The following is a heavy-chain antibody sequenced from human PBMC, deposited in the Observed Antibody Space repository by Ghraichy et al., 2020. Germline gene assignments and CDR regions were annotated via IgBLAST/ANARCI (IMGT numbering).Heavy chain of an antibody. CDR3: ARGGYCSSTSCLNDAFDI. CDR2: IYYSGST. J-gene: IGHJ3*02. Sequence: GSLSLTCTVSGGSISSYYWSWIRQPPGKGLEWIGYIYYSGSTNYNPSLKSRVTISVDTSKNQFSLKLSSVTAADTAVYYCARGGYCSSTSCLNDAFDIWGQGTMVTVSS. D-gene: IGHD2-2*01. CDR1: GGSISSYY. V-gene: IGHV4-59*01.